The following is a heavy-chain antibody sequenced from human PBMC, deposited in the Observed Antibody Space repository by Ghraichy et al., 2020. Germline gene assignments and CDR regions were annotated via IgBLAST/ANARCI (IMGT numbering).Heavy chain of an antibody. CDR1: GGSFSGYY. J-gene: IGHJ4*02. CDR3: ARGGRDYYGSGSYSY. Sequence: SETLSLTCAVYGGSFSGYYWSWIRQPPGKGLEWIGEINHSGSTNYNPSLKSRVTISVDTSKNQFSLKLSSVTAADTAVYYCARGGRDYYGSGSYSYWGQGTLVTVSS. D-gene: IGHD3-10*01. CDR2: INHSGST. V-gene: IGHV4-34*01.